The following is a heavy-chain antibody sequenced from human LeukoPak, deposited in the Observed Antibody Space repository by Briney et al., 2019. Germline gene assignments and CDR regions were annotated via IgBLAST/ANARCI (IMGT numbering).Heavy chain of an antibody. Sequence: GGSLRLSCAASGFTFSNYGMHWVRQAPGKGLEWVAVIWYDGSNKYCADSVKGRFTISRDNSKNTLYLQINSPRAEDTAMYYCARELPPVVNYRFDHWGQGTLVTVSS. CDR3: ARELPPVVNYRFDH. CDR2: IWYDGSNK. J-gene: IGHJ5*02. CDR1: GFTFSNYG. V-gene: IGHV3-33*01. D-gene: IGHD1-7*01.